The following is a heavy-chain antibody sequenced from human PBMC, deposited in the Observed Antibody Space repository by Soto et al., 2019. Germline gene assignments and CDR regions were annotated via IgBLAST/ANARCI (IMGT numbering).Heavy chain of an antibody. CDR3: XXXXXXXXXXXFFDY. V-gene: IGHV3-30*03. J-gene: IGHJ4*02. Sequence: QVQLVESGGGVVQPGRSLRLSCAASGFTFSXXXXXXXXXXXXXXXXXVAVISYDGRNKNYADSVKGRFTISRDNSKXXXXXXXXXXXXXXXXXXXXXXXXXXXXXXXFFDYWGQGTLVTVSS. CDR2: ISYDGRNK. CDR1: GFTFSXXX.